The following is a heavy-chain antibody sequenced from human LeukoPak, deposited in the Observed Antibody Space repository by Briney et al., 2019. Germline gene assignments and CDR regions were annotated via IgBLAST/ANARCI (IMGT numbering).Heavy chain of an antibody. J-gene: IGHJ6*03. CDR1: GFTFSSYS. V-gene: IGHV3-21*01. D-gene: IGHD3-3*01. CDR2: ISSSSSYI. Sequence: NPGGSLRLSCAASGFTFSSYSMNWVRQAPGKGLEWVSSISSSSSYIYYADSVKGRFTISRDNAKNSLYLQMNSLRAEDTAVYYCARAGYYDFWSGYYRDYYYYYYMDVWGKGTTVTVSS. CDR3: ARAGYYDFWSGYYRDYYYYYYMDV.